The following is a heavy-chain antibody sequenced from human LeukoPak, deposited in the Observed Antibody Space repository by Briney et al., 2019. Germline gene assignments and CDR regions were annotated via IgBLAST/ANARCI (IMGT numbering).Heavy chain of an antibody. CDR1: GGTFSSYA. CDR2: IIPILGIA. Sequence: SVKVSCKASGGTFSSYAISWVRQYPGQGLEFMGRIIPILGIANYAQKFQGRVTITADKSTSTAYMELSSLRSEDTAVYYCARAMGYSSGWSGAFDIWGQGTMVTVSS. CDR3: ARAMGYSSGWSGAFDI. D-gene: IGHD6-19*01. V-gene: IGHV1-69*04. J-gene: IGHJ3*02.